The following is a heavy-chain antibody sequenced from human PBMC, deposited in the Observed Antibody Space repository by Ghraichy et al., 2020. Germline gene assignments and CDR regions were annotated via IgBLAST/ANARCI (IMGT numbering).Heavy chain of an antibody. CDR3: AGVARFYAFDI. J-gene: IGHJ3*02. CDR1: GGPFSSYA. Sequence: SVKVSCKACGGPFSSYAISWLRQAPLQRLEWMGGIIPIFGTANYAQKFQGRVTITADKSTSTAYMELSSLRSEDTAVYYCAGVARFYAFDIWGQGSMV. D-gene: IGHD3-10*01. CDR2: IIPIFGTA. V-gene: IGHV1-69*06.